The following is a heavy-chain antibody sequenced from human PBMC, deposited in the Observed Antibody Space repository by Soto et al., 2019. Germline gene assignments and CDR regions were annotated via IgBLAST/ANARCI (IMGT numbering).Heavy chain of an antibody. Sequence: GASVKVSCKASGYTFTSYAMHWVRQAPGQRLEWMGWINAGNGNTKYSQKFQGRVTITRDTSASTAYMELSSLRSEDTAVYYCARAVGKQQLSHPAFDYWGQGTLVTVSS. J-gene: IGHJ4*02. CDR1: GYTFTSYA. V-gene: IGHV1-3*01. D-gene: IGHD6-13*01. CDR2: INAGNGNT. CDR3: ARAVGKQQLSHPAFDY.